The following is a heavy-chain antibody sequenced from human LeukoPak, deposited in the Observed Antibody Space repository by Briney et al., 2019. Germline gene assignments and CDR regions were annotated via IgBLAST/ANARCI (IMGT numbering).Heavy chain of an antibody. CDR2: INHSGST. V-gene: IGHV4-34*01. CDR1: GGSFSGYY. Sequence: SETLSLTCAVYGGSFSGYYWSWIRQPPGKGLEWIGEINHSGSTNYNPSLKSRVTISVDTSKNQFSLKLSSVTAADTAVYYCARVRRYCSSTSCHVGYIDYWGQGTLVTVSS. CDR3: ARVRRYCSSTSCHVGYIDY. D-gene: IGHD2-2*01. J-gene: IGHJ4*02.